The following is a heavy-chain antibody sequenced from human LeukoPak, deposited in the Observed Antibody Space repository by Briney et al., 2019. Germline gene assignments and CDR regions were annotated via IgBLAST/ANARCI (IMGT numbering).Heavy chain of an antibody. V-gene: IGHV1-69*04. Sequence: SVKVSCKASGGTFSSYAISWVRQAPGQGLEWMGRIIPILGIANYAQKFQGRVTITADKSTSTAYMELSSLRSEDTAVYYCARLGDLGYCSGGSCYYFADWGQGTLVTVSS. D-gene: IGHD2-15*01. CDR3: ARLGDLGYCSGGSCYYFAD. CDR1: GGTFSSYA. J-gene: IGHJ4*02. CDR2: IIPILGIA.